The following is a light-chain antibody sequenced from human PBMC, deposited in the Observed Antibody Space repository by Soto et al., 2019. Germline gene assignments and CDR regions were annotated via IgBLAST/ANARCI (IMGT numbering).Light chain of an antibody. V-gene: IGLV2-11*01. J-gene: IGLJ1*01. CDR2: DVS. CDR3: CSYAGSYTSLYV. Sequence: QSVLTQPRSVSGSPGQSVTISCTGTSSDVGGYNYASWYQQHPGKAPKLMIYDVSKRPSGVPDRFSGSKSGNTASLTISGLQAEDEADYYCCSYAGSYTSLYVFGTGTKVTVL. CDR1: SSDVGGYNY.